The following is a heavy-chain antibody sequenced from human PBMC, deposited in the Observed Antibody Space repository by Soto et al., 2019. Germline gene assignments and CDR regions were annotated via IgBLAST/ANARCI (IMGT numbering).Heavy chain of an antibody. CDR2: IGTNAAGRPT. CDR3: TTEFYGASNF. Sequence: EVLLVESGGGLVEPGGSLRLSCAGSGFTFSRAWMTWVRQAPGKGLEWVGRIGTNAAGRPTFYAAPVKGRFTISRDDSETTLYLQMNSLKIEDTAVYYCTTEFYGASNFWGQGTLVTVSS. D-gene: IGHD4-17*01. V-gene: IGHV3-15*04. J-gene: IGHJ4*02. CDR1: GFTFSRAW.